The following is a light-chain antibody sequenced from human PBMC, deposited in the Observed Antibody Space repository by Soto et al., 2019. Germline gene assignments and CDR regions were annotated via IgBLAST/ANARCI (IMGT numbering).Light chain of an antibody. CDR3: SSYVGTNRYV. CDR2: EVY. J-gene: IGLJ1*01. CDR1: SSDVGGYNY. Sequence: QCVLTQPPSASGAPGQSGTISCTGTSSDVGGYNYVSWYQHHPGKAPKLIIYEVYKRPSGVPDRFSGSMSGNTAALTVSGLQAEDEADYYCSSYVGTNRYVFGTGTKVTVL. V-gene: IGLV2-8*01.